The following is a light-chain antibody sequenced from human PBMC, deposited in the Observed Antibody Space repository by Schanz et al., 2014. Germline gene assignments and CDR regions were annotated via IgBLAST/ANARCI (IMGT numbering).Light chain of an antibody. CDR1: QSISTW. Sequence: DIQMTQSPSTLSASVGDRVTITCRASQSISTWLAWYQQKPGKAPKVLISAASTLQSGVPSRFSGSGSGTEFTLTISSLQPEDFATYYCQQYNSYWTFGQGTKVEIK. CDR2: AAS. CDR3: QQYNSYWT. J-gene: IGKJ1*01. V-gene: IGKV1-5*01.